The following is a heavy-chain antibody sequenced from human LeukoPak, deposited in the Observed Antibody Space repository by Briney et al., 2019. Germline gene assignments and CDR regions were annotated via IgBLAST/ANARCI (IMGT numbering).Heavy chain of an antibody. J-gene: IGHJ4*02. D-gene: IGHD4-23*01. CDR3: AKRGYDYGGPFFDY. CDR2: SGTGGST. V-gene: IGHV3-23*01. Sequence: GGSLRLSCAGSGFTFSRYAMGWVRQAPGKGLEWVSTSGTGGSTYYVDSVKGRFTISRDNSKNTVYLQMNSLRAEDTALYYCAKRGYDYGGPFFDYWGQGTLVTVSS. CDR1: GFTFSRYA.